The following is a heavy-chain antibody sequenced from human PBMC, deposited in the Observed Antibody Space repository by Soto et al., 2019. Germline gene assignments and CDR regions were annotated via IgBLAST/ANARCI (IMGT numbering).Heavy chain of an antibody. CDR1: GFTVTSHA. CDR3: TRSRRSLLMVYGFGGMDV. J-gene: IGHJ6*02. D-gene: IGHD2-8*01. Sequence: EVQLLESGGGVVQRGGSLRLPCAASGFTVTSHAMSWVRQAPGKGLEWVSSISGSGDGTYYGDSVKGRFTISRDSSSSTLYLEMKNLRGEDTAVYFCTRSRRSLLMVYGFGGMDVWGQGTTVTVSS. V-gene: IGHV3-23*01. CDR2: ISGSGDGT.